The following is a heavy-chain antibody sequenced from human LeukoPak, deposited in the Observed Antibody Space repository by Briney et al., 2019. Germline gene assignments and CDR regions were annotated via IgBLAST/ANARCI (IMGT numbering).Heavy chain of an antibody. V-gene: IGHV1-24*01. D-gene: IGHD4-17*01. CDR3: ATRNFGDYGAFDI. CDR1: GYTLSDLA. CDR2: LDLEDGEA. J-gene: IGHJ3*02. Sequence: GASVKVSCTVSGYTLSDLAMHWVRQAPGKGREWMGGLDLEDGEAIYAQPLQGRVTMTEDTSSDTAYMVLSSLRSEDTAVYYCATRNFGDYGAFDIWGQGTMVTVSS.